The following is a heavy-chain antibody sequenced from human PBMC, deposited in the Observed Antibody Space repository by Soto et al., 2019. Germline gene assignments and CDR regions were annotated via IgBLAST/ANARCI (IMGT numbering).Heavy chain of an antibody. Sequence: KTSETLSLTCIVSGESISSSSYYWGWIRQPPGKGLEWIGSIYYSGRTYYNPSFKSRVTISIDTSKNQFSLKLSSVTATDTAVYYCARKRTTVVTQAYFDHWGQGALVTVSS. D-gene: IGHD2-21*02. V-gene: IGHV4-39*01. CDR1: GESISSSSYY. J-gene: IGHJ4*02. CDR3: ARKRTTVVTQAYFDH. CDR2: IYYSGRT.